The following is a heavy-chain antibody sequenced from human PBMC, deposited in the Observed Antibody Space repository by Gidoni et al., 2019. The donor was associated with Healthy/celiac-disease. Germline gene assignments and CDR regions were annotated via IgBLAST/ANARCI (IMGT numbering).Heavy chain of an antibody. V-gene: IGHV3-64*01. J-gene: IGHJ5*02. Sequence: EVQLVESGGGLVQPGGSLRLSCAASGFTFSSYAMHWVRQAPGKGLEYVSAISSNGGTTYYASSVKGRFTISRDNSKNTLYLQMGSLRAEDMAVYYCARDRYYGSGSYGWFDPWGQGTLVTVSS. CDR2: ISSNGGTT. D-gene: IGHD3-10*01. CDR1: GFTFSSYA. CDR3: ARDRYYGSGSYGWFDP.